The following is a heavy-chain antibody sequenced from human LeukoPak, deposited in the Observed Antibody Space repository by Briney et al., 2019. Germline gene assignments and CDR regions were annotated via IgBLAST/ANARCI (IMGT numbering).Heavy chain of an antibody. D-gene: IGHD6-13*01. CDR1: GYTFTSYD. Sequence: WASVTVSCKASGYTFTSYDINWVRQATGQGLEWMGWMNPNSGNTGYAQKFQGRVTITRNTSISTAYMELSSLRSEDTAVYYCARSSSSWSSGYWGQGTLVTVSS. CDR2: MNPNSGNT. CDR3: ARSSSSWSSGY. J-gene: IGHJ4*02. V-gene: IGHV1-8*03.